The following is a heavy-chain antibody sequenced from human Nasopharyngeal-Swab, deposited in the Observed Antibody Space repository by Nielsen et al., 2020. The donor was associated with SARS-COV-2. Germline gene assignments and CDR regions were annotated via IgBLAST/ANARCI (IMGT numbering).Heavy chain of an antibody. D-gene: IGHD5-24*01. CDR3: ARDQEMATAAYSD. J-gene: IGHJ4*02. CDR2: IVPILGIV. CDR1: GGTFKTFS. V-gene: IGHV1-69*04. Sequence: SVKVSCKASGGTFKTFSINWVRQAPGQGLQWMGRIVPILGIVNYAQRFQGRVTFTADESTSTAYMDLSSLRSDDTAVYYCARDQEMATAAYSDWSQGTLVTVSS.